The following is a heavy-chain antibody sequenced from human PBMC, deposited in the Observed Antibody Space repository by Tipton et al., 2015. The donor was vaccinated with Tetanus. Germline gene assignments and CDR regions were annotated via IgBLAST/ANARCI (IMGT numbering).Heavy chain of an antibody. J-gene: IGHJ5*02. V-gene: IGHV4-39*01. CDR3: ARHVGGYGSPPHDL. Sequence: TLSLTCFVSGGSISTKTYYWGWIRQTPGKGLEWIASISHSATTFYNPSLKSRVTMSVAPSKIQFSVGLSSVTAADTGVYYCARHVGGYGSPPHDLWGQGTLVTVSS. CDR1: GGSISTKTYY. D-gene: IGHD3-10*01. CDR2: ISHSATT.